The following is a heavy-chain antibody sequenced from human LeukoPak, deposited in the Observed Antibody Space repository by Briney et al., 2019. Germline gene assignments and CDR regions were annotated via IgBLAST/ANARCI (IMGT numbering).Heavy chain of an antibody. CDR3: ARAGNSLGFEY. Sequence: GGSLRLSCAVSGFIVSSNYMTWVRQAPGKGLEWVSVIHAGGRTYYADSVRGRFTISGDNSKNTLYLQMNSLRVEDTAVYHCARAGNSLGFEYWGQGTLVTVSS. D-gene: IGHD4-23*01. J-gene: IGHJ4*02. V-gene: IGHV3-53*01. CDR1: GFIVSSNY. CDR2: IHAGGRT.